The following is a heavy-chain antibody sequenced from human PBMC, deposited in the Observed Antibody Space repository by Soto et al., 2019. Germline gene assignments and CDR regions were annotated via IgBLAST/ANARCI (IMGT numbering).Heavy chain of an antibody. CDR1: GYSFTSYW. V-gene: IGHV5-51*01. D-gene: IGHD3-10*01. Sequence: GESLKISCKGSGYSFTSYWIGWVRQMPGKGLEWMGIIYPGDSDTRYSPSFQGQVTISADKSISTAYLQWSSLKASDTAMYYCARLRDYYGSGTRKSKGWFDPWGQGTLVTVSS. CDR3: ARLRDYYGSGTRKSKGWFDP. CDR2: IYPGDSDT. J-gene: IGHJ5*02.